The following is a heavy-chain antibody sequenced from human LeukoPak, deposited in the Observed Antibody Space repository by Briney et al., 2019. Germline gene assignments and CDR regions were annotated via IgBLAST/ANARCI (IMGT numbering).Heavy chain of an antibody. CDR1: GFSFSYYA. V-gene: IGHV3-30*01. CDR3: ARDTDWLEIIQYYFDL. J-gene: IGHJ4*02. Sequence: PGGSLRLSCAASGFSFSYYAMHWVRQAPGKGLEWVALISYDGSNKDYADSVKGRFTISRDNSKNTLFLHMNSLRAEDTAVYYCARDTDWLEIIQYYFDLWGQGTLVSVSS. D-gene: IGHD3/OR15-3a*01. CDR2: ISYDGSNK.